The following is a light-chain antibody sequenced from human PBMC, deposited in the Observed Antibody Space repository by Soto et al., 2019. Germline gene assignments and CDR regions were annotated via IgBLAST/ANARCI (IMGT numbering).Light chain of an antibody. CDR3: QQRSNWLT. J-gene: IGKJ4*01. V-gene: IGKV3-11*01. CDR2: EAS. CDR1: PRVSSY. Sequence: NVFTQSPATLSLSPGERANLSCRASPRVSSYLAWYQQKPGQAPRLLIYEASNRATGIPARFSGSGSGTDFTLTISSLEPEDFAVYYCQQRSNWLTFGGGTKVEIK.